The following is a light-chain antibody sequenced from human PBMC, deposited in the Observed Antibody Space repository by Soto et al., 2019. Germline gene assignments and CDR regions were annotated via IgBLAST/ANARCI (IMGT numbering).Light chain of an antibody. CDR2: DVS. J-gene: IGLJ2*01. Sequence: QSALTQPRSVSGSPGQSVTISCPGTTNYVSWYQQHPGKAPKLMIYDVSNRPSGVSDRFSGSKSGNTASLTISGLQAEDEADYYCSSYPRGTHVFFGGGTKLTVL. CDR3: SSYPRGTHVF. CDR1: TNY. V-gene: IGLV2-11*01.